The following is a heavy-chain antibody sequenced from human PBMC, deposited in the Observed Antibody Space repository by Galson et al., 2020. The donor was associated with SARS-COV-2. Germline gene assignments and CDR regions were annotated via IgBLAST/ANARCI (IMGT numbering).Heavy chain of an antibody. V-gene: IGHV3-30-3*01. J-gene: IGHJ4*02. Sequence: GGSLRLSCAASGFSLRTYVLHWVRQAPGKGLEWVALISSDGTNTDYTDSVKGRFTISRDNSKNTLFLQMKSLRPDDAAVYYCARGEAVGTVSDFFTGDDFDYWGQGTLVTVSS. CDR1: GFSLRTYV. D-gene: IGHD3-9*01. CDR3: ARGEAVGTVSDFFTGDDFDY. CDR2: ISSDGTNT.